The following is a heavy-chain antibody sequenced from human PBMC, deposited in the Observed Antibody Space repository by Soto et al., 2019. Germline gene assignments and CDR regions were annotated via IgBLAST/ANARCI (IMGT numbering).Heavy chain of an antibody. J-gene: IGHJ3*02. V-gene: IGHV1-46*01. D-gene: IGHD3-3*01. CDR2: INPSGGST. CDR1: GYTFTSYY. CDR3: ARTVRFLEWLFSPGRAFDI. Sequence: QVQLVQSGAEVKKPGASVKVSCKASGYTFTSYYMHWVRQAPGQGLEWMGIINPSGGSTSYAQKFQGRVTMTRDTSTSTVYMELSSLRSEDTAVYYCARTVRFLEWLFSPGRAFDIWGQGTMVTVSS.